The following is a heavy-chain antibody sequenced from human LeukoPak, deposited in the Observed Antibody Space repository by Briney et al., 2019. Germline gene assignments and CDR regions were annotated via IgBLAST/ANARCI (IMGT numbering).Heavy chain of an antibody. D-gene: IGHD6-13*01. V-gene: IGHV3-23*01. CDR3: AKVGIAAGSGGPYYFDY. Sequence: PGGSLRLSCAASGFTFSSYAISWVRQAPGKGLEWVSAISGSGGSTYYADSVKGRFTIPRDNSKNTLYLQMNSLRAEDTAVYYCAKVGIAAGSGGPYYFDYWGQGTLVTVSS. CDR1: GFTFSSYA. J-gene: IGHJ4*02. CDR2: ISGSGGST.